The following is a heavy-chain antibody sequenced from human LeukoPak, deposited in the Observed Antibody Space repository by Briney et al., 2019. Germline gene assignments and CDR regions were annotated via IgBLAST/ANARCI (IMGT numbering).Heavy chain of an antibody. CDR1: GGSISSYY. V-gene: IGHV4-59*01. J-gene: IGHJ5*02. CDR3: ARERPATVENWFDP. CDR2: IYYSGST. D-gene: IGHD4-23*01. Sequence: SETLSLTCTVSGGSISSYYWSWIRQPPGKGLEWIGYIYYSGSTNYNPSLKSRVTISVDTSKNQFSLKLSSVTAADTAVYYCARERPATVENWFDPWGQGTLVTVSS.